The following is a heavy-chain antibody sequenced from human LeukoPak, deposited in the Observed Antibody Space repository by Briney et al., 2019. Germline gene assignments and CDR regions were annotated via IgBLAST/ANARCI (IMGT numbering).Heavy chain of an antibody. CDR2: IIPIFGTA. CDR3: ATTTGRYCSGGSCYVLGYYYGMDV. V-gene: IGHV1-69*13. CDR1: GGTFSSYA. D-gene: IGHD2-15*01. J-gene: IGHJ6*02. Sequence: SVKVSCEASGGTFSSYAISWVRQAPGQGLEWMGGIIPIFGTANYAQKFQGRVTITADESTSTAYMELSSLRSEDTAVYYCATTTGRYCSGGSCYVLGYYYGMDVWGQGTTVTVSS.